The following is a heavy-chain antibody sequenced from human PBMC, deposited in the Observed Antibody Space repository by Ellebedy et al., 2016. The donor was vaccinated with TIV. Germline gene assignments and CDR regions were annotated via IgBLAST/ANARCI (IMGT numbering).Heavy chain of an antibody. CDR2: INAGNGDT. J-gene: IGHJ3*02. Sequence: AASVKVSCKASGYTFTSYAMHWVRQAPGQRLEWMGWINAGNGDTKYSQTFQGRVTITRDTSISTAYMELSRLRSDDTAVYYCARETPYPVGASYDTFDIWGQGTLVTVSS. D-gene: IGHD1-26*01. CDR1: GYTFTSYA. CDR3: ARETPYPVGASYDTFDI. V-gene: IGHV1-3*01.